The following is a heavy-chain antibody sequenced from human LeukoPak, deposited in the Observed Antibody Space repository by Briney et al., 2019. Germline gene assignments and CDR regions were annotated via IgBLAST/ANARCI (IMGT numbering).Heavy chain of an antibody. CDR1: GGTLSSYG. Sequence: ASVNVSCTASGGTLSSYGISWVRQAPGQGLEWMGRIIPLLNITTYAERFQGRVTITADKSTSTAYLEVSSLRCKDTAVYYCATDGPAAMGADYLYGLDVWGQGTTVSVSS. V-gene: IGHV1-69*04. CDR2: IIPLLNIT. CDR3: ATDGPAAMGADYLYGLDV. D-gene: IGHD2-2*01. J-gene: IGHJ6*02.